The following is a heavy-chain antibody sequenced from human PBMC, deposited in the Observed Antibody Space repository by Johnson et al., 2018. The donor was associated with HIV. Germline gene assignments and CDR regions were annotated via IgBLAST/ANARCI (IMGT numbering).Heavy chain of an antibody. D-gene: IGHD6-25*01. V-gene: IGHV3-7*01. J-gene: IGHJ3*02. CDR2: IKQDGSGK. Sequence: VQLVESGGGLVQPGGSLRLSCAASGFTFSSYWMNWVRHVPGKGLEWVANIKQDGSGKYYLDSVKGRFTISRDNAKNSLYLQMSSLRAEDTAVYYCSRSSAKAFDIWGQGTMVTVSS. CDR1: GFTFSSYW. CDR3: SRSSAKAFDI.